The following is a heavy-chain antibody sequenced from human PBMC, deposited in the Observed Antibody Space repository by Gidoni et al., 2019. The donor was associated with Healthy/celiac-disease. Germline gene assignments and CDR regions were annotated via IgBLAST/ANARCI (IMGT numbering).Heavy chain of an antibody. CDR3: AKDPYYYDSSGYYDGYY. J-gene: IGHJ4*02. Sequence: FTISRDNSKNTLYLQMNSLRAEDTAVYYCAKDPYYYDSSGYYDGYYWGQGTLVTVSS. D-gene: IGHD3-22*01. V-gene: IGHV3-23*01.